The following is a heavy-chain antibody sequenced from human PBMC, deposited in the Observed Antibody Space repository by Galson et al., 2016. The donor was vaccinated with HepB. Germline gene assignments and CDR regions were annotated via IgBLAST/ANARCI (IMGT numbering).Heavy chain of an antibody. V-gene: IGHV3-30*04. CDR1: GFTFSNYA. D-gene: IGHD3-3*01. J-gene: IGHJ6*02. CDR2: ISYDGRNK. CDR3: ARDTYYDFWNGYSGYYYGMDV. Sequence: SLRLSCAASGFTFSNYAMYWVRQAPGKGLEWLTLISYDGRNKFYADSVKGRFTISRDNSESTLYLQMNSLRAEDTAVYYCARDTYYDFWNGYSGYYYGMDVWGQGTTVSVSS.